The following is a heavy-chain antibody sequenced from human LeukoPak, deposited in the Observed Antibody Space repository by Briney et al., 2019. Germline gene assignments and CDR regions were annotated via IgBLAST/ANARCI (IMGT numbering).Heavy chain of an antibody. D-gene: IGHD2-15*01. CDR3: AKGRGGSLPWVLDV. J-gene: IGHJ6*02. CDR2: INPSGGGT. V-gene: IGHV1-2*02. Sequence: VKVDCKASGFSFIGFYIHWEREAPDHRLKSVGGINPSGGGTRNAQMFQGRVTMTRDTSISTAYMDLSRLTSDDTAVYYCAKGRGGSLPWVLDVWGQGTTVTVSS. CDR1: GFSFIGFY.